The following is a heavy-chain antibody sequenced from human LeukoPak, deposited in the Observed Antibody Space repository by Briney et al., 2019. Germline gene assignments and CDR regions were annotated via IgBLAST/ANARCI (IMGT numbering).Heavy chain of an antibody. V-gene: IGHV3-7*03. D-gene: IGHD2-2*02. J-gene: IGHJ4*02. CDR1: GFTFSTYW. Sequence: GGSLRLSCAASGFTFSTYWMTWVRQAPGKGPEWVANMKRDGSEVYYANSVKGHFTISRDNAKNSLYLQMNSLSAEDTAVYYCARYTEYYFDYWGQGTLVTVSS. CDR2: MKRDGSEV. CDR3: ARYTEYYFDY.